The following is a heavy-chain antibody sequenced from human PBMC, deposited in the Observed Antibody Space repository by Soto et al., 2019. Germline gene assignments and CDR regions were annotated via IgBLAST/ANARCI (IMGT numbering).Heavy chain of an antibody. CDR3: TRDVSIAVKGNAFDI. CDR1: GFTFGDYA. J-gene: IGHJ3*02. CDR2: IRSKAYGGTT. V-gene: IGHV3-49*03. D-gene: IGHD6-19*01. Sequence: PGGSLRLSCTASGFTFGDYAMSWFRQAPGKGLEWVGFIRSKAYGGTTEYAASVKGRFTISRDDSKSIAYLQMNSLKTEDTAVYYCTRDVSIAVKGNAFDIWGQGTMVTVS.